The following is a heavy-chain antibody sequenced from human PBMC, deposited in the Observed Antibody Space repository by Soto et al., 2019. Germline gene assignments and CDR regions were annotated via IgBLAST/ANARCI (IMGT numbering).Heavy chain of an antibody. CDR1: GYSFTSYC. Sequence: LVESLKISCKGSGYSFTSYCIGWVRQIPGKGLEWMGIIYPGDSNTRYSPSLQGQVTISVDKSISTAYLQWSSLKATDTAMYYCARHAYDFWSGHPNPRYYYGMDVWGQGTTVTVS. D-gene: IGHD3-3*01. J-gene: IGHJ6*02. V-gene: IGHV5-51*01. CDR2: IYPGDSNT. CDR3: ARHAYDFWSGHPNPRYYYGMDV.